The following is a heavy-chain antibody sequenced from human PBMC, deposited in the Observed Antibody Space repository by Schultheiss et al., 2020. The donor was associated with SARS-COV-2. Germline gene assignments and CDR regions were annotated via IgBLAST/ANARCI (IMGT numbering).Heavy chain of an antibody. Sequence: SVKVSCKASGYTFTSYGISWVRQAPGQGLEWMGGIIPIFGTANYAQKFQGRVTITADKSTSTAYMELSSLRSEDTAVYYCAFSGYCSSTSCRGYMDVWGKGTTVTVSS. CDR1: GYTFTSYG. J-gene: IGHJ6*03. D-gene: IGHD2-2*01. V-gene: IGHV1-69*06. CDR3: AFSGYCSSTSCRGYMDV. CDR2: IIPIFGTA.